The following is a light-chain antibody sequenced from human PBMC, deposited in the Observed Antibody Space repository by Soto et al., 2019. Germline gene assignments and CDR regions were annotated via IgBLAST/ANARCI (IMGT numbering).Light chain of an antibody. V-gene: IGLV1-44*01. Sequence: QAVVTQPPSASGTPGQRVTISCYGSSSNMGSNSVNWYQQLPGTAPKLLIYGDNQRPSGVPDRFSGSKSGTSASLAITGLQSEDEADYYCAAWDGSLHHILFGGGTKLTVL. J-gene: IGLJ2*01. CDR1: SSNMGSNS. CDR3: AAWDGSLHHIL. CDR2: GDN.